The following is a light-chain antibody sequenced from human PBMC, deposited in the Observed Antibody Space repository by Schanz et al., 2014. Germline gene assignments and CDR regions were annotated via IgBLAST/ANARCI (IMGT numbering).Light chain of an antibody. J-gene: IGLJ3*02. CDR2: EVS. CDR3: SSYTITTTWV. Sequence: QSALTQPPSASGSPGQSVTISCTGTSSDVGGYNYVSWYQQHPGKAPKLMIYEVSKRPSGVPDRFSGSKSGITASLTISGLQAEDEADYYCSSYTITTTWVFGGGTKLTVL. CDR1: SSDVGGYNY. V-gene: IGLV2-8*01.